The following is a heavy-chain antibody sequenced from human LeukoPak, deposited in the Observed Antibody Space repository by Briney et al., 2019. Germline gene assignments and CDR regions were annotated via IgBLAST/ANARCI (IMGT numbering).Heavy chain of an antibody. V-gene: IGHV1-2*02. CDR3: ARDQGAVTGAFDI. CDR1: GYTFTGYY. J-gene: IGHJ3*02. CDR2: INPNSGGT. D-gene: IGHD2-21*02. Sequence: ASVKVSCKASGYTFTGYYMHWVRQAPGQGLEWMGWINPNSGGTNYAQKFQGRVTMTRDTSISTAYMELSRLRSDDTAVYYCARDQGAVTGAFDIWGQGTMVTVSS.